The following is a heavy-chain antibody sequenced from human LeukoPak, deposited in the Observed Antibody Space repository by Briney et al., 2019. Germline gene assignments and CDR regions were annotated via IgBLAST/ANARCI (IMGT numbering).Heavy chain of an antibody. J-gene: IGHJ6*02. CDR3: AREKYCSSTSCSRPDYYYGMDV. D-gene: IGHD2-2*01. V-gene: IGHV1-69*01. Sequence: SVKVSCKASGGTFSSYAISWVRQAPGQGLEWMGGIIPIFGTANYAQKFQGRVTITADESTSTAYMEPSSLRSEDTAVYYCAREKYCSSTSCSRPDYYYGMDVWGQGTTVTVSS. CDR2: IIPIFGTA. CDR1: GGTFSSYA.